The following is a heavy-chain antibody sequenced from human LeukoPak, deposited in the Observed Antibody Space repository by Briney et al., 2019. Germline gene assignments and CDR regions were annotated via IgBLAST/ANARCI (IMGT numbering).Heavy chain of an antibody. V-gene: IGHV3-9*01. CDR2: ISWNSGSI. Sequence: PGGSLRLSCAASGFTFDDYAMHWVRQAPGKGLEWVSGISWNSGSIGYADSVKGRFTISRDNAKNSLYLQMNSLRAEDTAVYYCAREDTAMVVIDYWGQGTLVTVSS. J-gene: IGHJ4*02. CDR1: GFTFDDYA. CDR3: AREDTAMVVIDY. D-gene: IGHD5-18*01.